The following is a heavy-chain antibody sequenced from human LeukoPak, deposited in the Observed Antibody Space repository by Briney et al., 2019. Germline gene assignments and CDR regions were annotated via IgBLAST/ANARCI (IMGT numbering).Heavy chain of an antibody. V-gene: IGHV4-59*12. CDR2: IYYSGST. J-gene: IGHJ5*02. CDR3: ARENGVVRGVITKYNWFDP. D-gene: IGHD3-10*01. Sequence: SETLSLTCTVSGGSISSYYWNWIRQPPGKGLEWIGYIYYSGSTNYNPSLKSRVTISVDTSKNQFSLKLSSVTAADTAVHYCARENGVVRGVITKYNWFDPWGQGTLVTVSS. CDR1: GGSISSYY.